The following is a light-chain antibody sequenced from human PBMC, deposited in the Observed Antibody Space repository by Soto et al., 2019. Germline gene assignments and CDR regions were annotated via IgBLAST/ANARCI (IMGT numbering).Light chain of an antibody. CDR2: GAS. J-gene: IGKJ3*01. CDR3: HQYGRSPPIT. Sequence: EIVLTQSPGTLSLSPGERATLSCRASQSVSSSYLAWYQQKPGQAPRLLIYGASSRATGIPDRFSGSGARTDFTLTISRLEPEDYAVYYCHQYGRSPPITFGPGTKVDIK. V-gene: IGKV3-20*01. CDR1: QSVSSSY.